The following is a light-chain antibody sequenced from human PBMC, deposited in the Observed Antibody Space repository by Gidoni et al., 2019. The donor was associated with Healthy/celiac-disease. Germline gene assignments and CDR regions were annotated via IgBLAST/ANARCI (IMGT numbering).Light chain of an antibody. CDR1: NIGSKS. Sequence: SYVLTQPPSVSVAPGQTARITCGGNNIGSKSVHWYQQKPGQAPVLVVYDDSDRPSGNPERFSGSNSGNTATLTISRVEAGDEADYYCQVWDSSSDHPVVFGGGTKLTVL. CDR2: DDS. V-gene: IGLV3-21*02. CDR3: QVWDSSSDHPVV. J-gene: IGLJ2*01.